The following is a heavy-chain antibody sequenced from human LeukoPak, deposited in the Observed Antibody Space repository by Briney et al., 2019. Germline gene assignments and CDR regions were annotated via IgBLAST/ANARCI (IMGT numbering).Heavy chain of an antibody. CDR1: GGSISSYY. V-gene: IGHV4-4*07. CDR3: ARHKDYYYSYMDV. Sequence: SETLSLTCTVSGGSISSYYWNWIRQPAGKGLEWIGRIYTSGSTNYNPSLKSRVTISVDTSKNQFSLKLSSVTAADTAVYYCARHKDYYYSYMDVWGKGTTVTISS. J-gene: IGHJ6*03. CDR2: IYTSGST.